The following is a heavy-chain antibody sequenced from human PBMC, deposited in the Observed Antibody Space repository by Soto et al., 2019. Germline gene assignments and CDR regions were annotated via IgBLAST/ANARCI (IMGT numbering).Heavy chain of an antibody. D-gene: IGHD2-15*01. CDR1: GFPFSSYA. CDR3: ARASGGNSAVY. J-gene: IGHJ4*02. V-gene: IGHV3-30-3*01. CDR2: ISYDGSNK. Sequence: SLRLSCAASGFPFSSYAMHWVRQAPGKGLVWVAVISYDGSNKYYADSVKGRFTISRDNSKNTLYLQMNSLGAEDTAVYYCARASGGNSAVYWGQGTLVTVSS.